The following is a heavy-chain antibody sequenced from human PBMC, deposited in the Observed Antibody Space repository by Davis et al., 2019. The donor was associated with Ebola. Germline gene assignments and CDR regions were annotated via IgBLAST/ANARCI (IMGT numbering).Heavy chain of an antibody. CDR3: SERGSSV. Sequence: PSETLSLTCTDSDGSISGHYWNWIRQPPGKRLEWIGSIYYTGSAYYNSSLASRATISVDTSKNQFSLKLTSVTAADTAMYYCSERGSSVWGQGTLVTVSS. J-gene: IGHJ4*02. D-gene: IGHD3-10*01. V-gene: IGHV4-59*03. CDR2: IYYTGSA. CDR1: DGSISGHY.